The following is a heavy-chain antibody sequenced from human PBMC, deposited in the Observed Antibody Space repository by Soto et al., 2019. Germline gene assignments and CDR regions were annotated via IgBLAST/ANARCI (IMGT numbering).Heavy chain of an antibody. Sequence: VQLVQSGPEVKKPGAAVKVSCKDYGYTFTSYGISWVRQTPGQGLEWMGWISAYNGNTNYPQQLQGRVTMTTDTSTSTAYMELSRLRSDDTAVYYCAGCSITRVRGVILLNWFDPWGQGTLVTVAS. V-gene: IGHV1-18*01. D-gene: IGHD3-10*01. J-gene: IGHJ5*02. CDR1: GYTFTSYG. CDR2: ISAYNGNT. CDR3: AGCSITRVRGVILLNWFDP.